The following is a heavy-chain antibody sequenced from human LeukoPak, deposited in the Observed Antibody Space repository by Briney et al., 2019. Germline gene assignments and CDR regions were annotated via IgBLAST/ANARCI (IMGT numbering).Heavy chain of an antibody. J-gene: IGHJ5*02. CDR3: ARHEVKYGSGTYPLGT. CDR1: GGSISSYY. CDR2: IKYSVTT. Sequence: SETLSLTCTLSGGSISSYYWSWLRQPPGKGLEWIGYIKYSVTTNYNPSLTSRVTISVDQSKNQFSLKLSSVTAADTAVYYCARHEVKYGSGTYPLGTWGQGTLVTVSS. V-gene: IGHV4-59*08. D-gene: IGHD3-10*01.